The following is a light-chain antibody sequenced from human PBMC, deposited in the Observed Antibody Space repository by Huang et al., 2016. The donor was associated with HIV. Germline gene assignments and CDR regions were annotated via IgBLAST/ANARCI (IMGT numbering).Light chain of an antibody. Sequence: EIVLTQSPATLSLSPGERATLACRASQNVTDSLDWYRQKPGQAPSLLINRAANRATGSPARFSGSGSGTDFTLTISSLEPEDFAIYYCQERIQWPRLTFGGGTKVEIK. CDR1: QNVTDS. V-gene: IGKV3-11*01. J-gene: IGKJ4*01. CDR2: RAA. CDR3: QERIQWPRLT.